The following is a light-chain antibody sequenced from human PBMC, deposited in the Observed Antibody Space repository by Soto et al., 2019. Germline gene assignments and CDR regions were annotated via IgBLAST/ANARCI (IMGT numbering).Light chain of an antibody. CDR2: GNS. CDR1: SSNIGAGYD. J-gene: IGLJ2*01. Sequence: QSVLTQPPSVSGSPGQRVTISCTGSSSNIGAGYDVHWYQQLPGTAPKLLIYGNSNRPSGVPDRFSGSKSGTSASLAITGLEAEDEAYYYCHSSDSSLRVVFGGGTKVTVL. CDR3: HSSDSSLRVV. V-gene: IGLV1-40*01.